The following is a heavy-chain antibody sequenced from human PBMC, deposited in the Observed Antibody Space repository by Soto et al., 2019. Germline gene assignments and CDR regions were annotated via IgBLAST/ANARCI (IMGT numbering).Heavy chain of an antibody. V-gene: IGHV4-34*01. Sequence: SETLSLTCAVYGGSFSGYYWSWIRQPPGKGLEWIGEINHSGSTNYNPSLKSRVTISVDTSKNQFSLKLSSVTAADTAVYYCARQSKLYSSSRYYYYYMDVWGKGTTVTVSS. D-gene: IGHD6-6*01. J-gene: IGHJ6*03. CDR2: INHSGST. CDR3: ARQSKLYSSSRYYYYYMDV. CDR1: GGSFSGYY.